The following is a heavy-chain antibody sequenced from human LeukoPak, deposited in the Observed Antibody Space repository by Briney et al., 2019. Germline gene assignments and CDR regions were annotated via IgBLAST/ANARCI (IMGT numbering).Heavy chain of an antibody. CDR1: GFTFSSYG. CDR2: IWYDGSNK. J-gene: IGHJ6*02. D-gene: IGHD6-13*01. Sequence: PGGSLRLSCAASGFTFSSYGMHWVRQAPGKGLEWVAVIWYDGSNKYYADSVKGRFTISRDNSKSTLYLQMNSLRAEDTAVYYCAREPGSSSWYQLYYYYYGMDVWGQGTTVTVSS. CDR3: AREPGSSSWYQLYYYYYGMDV. V-gene: IGHV3-33*01.